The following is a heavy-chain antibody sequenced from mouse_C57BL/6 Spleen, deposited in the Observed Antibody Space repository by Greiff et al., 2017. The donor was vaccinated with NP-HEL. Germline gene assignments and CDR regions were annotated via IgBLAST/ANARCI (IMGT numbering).Heavy chain of an antibody. V-gene: IGHV1-82*01. CDR2: IYPGDGDT. CDR3: ARSATVLPSLAMDY. Sequence: QVQLQQSGPELVKPGASVKISCKASGYAFSSSWMNWVKQRPGKGLEWIGRIYPGDGDTNYNGKFKGKATLTADKSSSTAYMQLSSLTSEDSAVYVCARSATVLPSLAMDYWGQGTSVTVSS. CDR1: GYAFSSSW. J-gene: IGHJ4*01. D-gene: IGHD1-1*01.